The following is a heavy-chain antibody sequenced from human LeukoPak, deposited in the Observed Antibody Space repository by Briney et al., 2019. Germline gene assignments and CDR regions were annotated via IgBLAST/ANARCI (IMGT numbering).Heavy chain of an antibody. Sequence: GGSLRLSCADSGFTSSRYSMNWVCQGPGKGLGWGSYINSCSSTIYYAASVEGLFTISRDNAKNSLYLQKNSLRAEDTSVYYCARDPHYCDSSGPGDYWGQGTLVTVSS. CDR2: INSCSSTI. V-gene: IGHV3-48*04. CDR3: ARDPHYCDSSGPGDY. D-gene: IGHD3-22*01. J-gene: IGHJ4*02. CDR1: GFTSSRYS.